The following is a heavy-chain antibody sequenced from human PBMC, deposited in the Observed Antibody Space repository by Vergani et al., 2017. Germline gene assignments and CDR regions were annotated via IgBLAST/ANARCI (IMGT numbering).Heavy chain of an antibody. D-gene: IGHD3-10*01. Sequence: EVQLLESGGGLVQPGGSLRLSCAASGFTFSSYAMSWVRQAPGKGLEWVSAISGSGGSTYYADSVKGRFTISRDNSKNTLYLQMNSLRAEDTAVYYCARDHVNMVRGRSEYYYGMDVWGQGP. J-gene: IGHJ6*02. V-gene: IGHV3-23*01. CDR3: ARDHVNMVRGRSEYYYGMDV. CDR1: GFTFSSYA. CDR2: ISGSGGST.